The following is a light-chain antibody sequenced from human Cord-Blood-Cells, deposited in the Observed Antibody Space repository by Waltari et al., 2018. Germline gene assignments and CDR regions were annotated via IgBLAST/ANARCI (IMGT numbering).Light chain of an antibody. V-gene: IGKV3-20*01. CDR2: GAS. CDR3: QQYGSSPRT. J-gene: IGKJ2*01. CDR1: HSVSSSY. Sequence: EIVLTQSPGTLSLSPGERVTLSCRASHSVSSSYLAWYQQKPGQAPRLLIYGASSRATGIPDRFSGSGSGTDFTLTISRLEPEDFAVYYCQQYGSSPRTFGQGTKLEIK.